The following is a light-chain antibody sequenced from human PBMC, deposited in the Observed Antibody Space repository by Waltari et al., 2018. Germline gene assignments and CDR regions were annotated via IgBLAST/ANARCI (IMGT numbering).Light chain of an antibody. CDR3: SSYTTNTRF. Sequence: QSALTQPPSVSGSPGQSVTISCTGTNSDIANYNRVSWYQQSPGTAPKPIIYDVHNRPSGVSDRFSGSTSGNTASLTISGLQAGDEADYYCSSYTTNTRFFGGGTKVTVL. V-gene: IGLV2-18*02. CDR1: NSDIANYNR. J-gene: IGLJ2*01. CDR2: DVH.